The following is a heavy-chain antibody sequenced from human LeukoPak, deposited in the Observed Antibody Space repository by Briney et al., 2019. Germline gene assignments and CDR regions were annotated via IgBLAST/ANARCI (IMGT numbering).Heavy chain of an antibody. J-gene: IGHJ4*02. D-gene: IGHD4-17*01. CDR3: ARDQADYGDSFDY. Sequence: QAGGSLRLSCAASGFTFSSYAMSWVRQAPGKGLEWVSAISGSGGSTYYADSVKGRFTISRDNSKNTLYLQMNSLRAEDTAVYYCARDQADYGDSFDYWGQGTLVTVSS. V-gene: IGHV3-23*01. CDR2: ISGSGGST. CDR1: GFTFSSYA.